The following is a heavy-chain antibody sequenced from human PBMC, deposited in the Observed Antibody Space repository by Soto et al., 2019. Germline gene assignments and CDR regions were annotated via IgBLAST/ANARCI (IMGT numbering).Heavy chain of an antibody. CDR3: ARSRLAYYYDSSGYYDYYGMDV. CDR2: IIPIFGTA. J-gene: IGHJ6*02. V-gene: IGHV1-69*06. D-gene: IGHD3-22*01. Sequence: QVQLVQSGAEVKKPGSSVKVSCKASGGTFSSYAISWVRQAPGQGLEWMVGIIPIFGTANYAQKFQGRVTITADKSTSTAYMELSSLRSEDTAVYYCARSRLAYYYDSSGYYDYYGMDVWGQGTTVTVSS. CDR1: GGTFSSYA.